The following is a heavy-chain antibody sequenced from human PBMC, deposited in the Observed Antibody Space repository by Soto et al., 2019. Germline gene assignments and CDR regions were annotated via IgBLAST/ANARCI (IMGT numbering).Heavy chain of an antibody. CDR1: GGSVSSETHF. Sequence: PSETLSLTCAVFGGSVSSETHFWSWIRQPPGKGLEWIGYIYHSGITNSNPSLKGRLTISVDKSTNHFSLSLASVTAADTAIYYRAREDMSGTYYFDSWGQGTRVTVSS. J-gene: IGHJ4*02. CDR3: AREDMSGTYYFDS. D-gene: IGHD1-26*01. CDR2: IYHSGIT. V-gene: IGHV4-61*03.